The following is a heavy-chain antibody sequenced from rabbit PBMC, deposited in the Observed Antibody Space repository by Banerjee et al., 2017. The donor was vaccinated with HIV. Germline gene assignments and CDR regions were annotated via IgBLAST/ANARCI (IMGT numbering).Heavy chain of an antibody. V-gene: IGHV1S45*01. CDR3: ARDLAGAIGWNFNL. CDR2: INTSSGNT. D-gene: IGHD4-1*01. J-gene: IGHJ4*01. CDR1: GFSFSNVYV. Sequence: QEQLEESGGDLVKPEGSLTLTCTASGFSFSNVYVMCWVRQAPGKGLEWIGCINTSSGNTVYATWAKGRFTISKTSWTTVTLQMTSLTAADTATYFCARDLAGAIGWNFNLWGPGTLVTVS.